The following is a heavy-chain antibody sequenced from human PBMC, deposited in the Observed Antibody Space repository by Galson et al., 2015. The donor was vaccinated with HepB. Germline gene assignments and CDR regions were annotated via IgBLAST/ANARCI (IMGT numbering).Heavy chain of an antibody. Sequence: LRLSCAASGFTFSSYAMTWVRQGPGRGLEWVSTISGSGGSTYYADSAKGRFTISRDNSKNTLYLQMSSLRAEDTAVYYCAKDRPLYCSSTDCYGFDSWGQGTLVTVSS. D-gene: IGHD2-2*01. CDR3: AKDRPLYCSSTDCYGFDS. CDR2: ISGSGGST. CDR1: GFTFSSYA. J-gene: IGHJ4*02. V-gene: IGHV3-23*01.